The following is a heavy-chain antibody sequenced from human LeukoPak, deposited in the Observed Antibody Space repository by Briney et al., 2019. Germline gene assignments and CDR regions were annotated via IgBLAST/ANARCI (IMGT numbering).Heavy chain of an antibody. J-gene: IGHJ4*02. D-gene: IGHD3-10*01. V-gene: IGHV3-64D*06. CDR3: VKDSSSGSYFDY. CDR1: GFTFSRYA. Sequence: HPGGSLRLSCAASGFTFSRYAMHWVRQAPGKGLEYVSAISSSGGSTYYADSVKGRFTISRDNSRNTLHLQMSSLRVEDTAVYYCVKDSSSGSYFDYWGQGTLVTVSS. CDR2: ISSSGGST.